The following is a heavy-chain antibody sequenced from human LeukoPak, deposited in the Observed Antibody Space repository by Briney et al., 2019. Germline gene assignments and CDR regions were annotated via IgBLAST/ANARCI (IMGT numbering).Heavy chain of an antibody. J-gene: IGHJ5*02. CDR2: INHRGST. CDR3: VRLFYYYGSGSGFDP. CDR1: GGAFSGYY. Sequence: SETLSLTCVVYGGAFSGYYWSWIRQPPGKGLEWIGEINHRGSTNYNPSLKSRVSISVDTSKNQFSLKLSSVTAADTAVYYCVRLFYYYGSGSGFDPWGQGTLVTVSS. V-gene: IGHV4-34*01. D-gene: IGHD3-10*01.